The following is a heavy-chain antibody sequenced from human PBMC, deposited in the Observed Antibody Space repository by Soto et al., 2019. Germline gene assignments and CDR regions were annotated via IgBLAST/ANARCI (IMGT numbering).Heavy chain of an antibody. D-gene: IGHD2-2*01. J-gene: IGHJ5*02. CDR2: ISGSGGSA. Sequence: EVQLLESGGGLVQPGGSLRLSCAASGFTFNNYAMSWVRQAPGKGLEWVSGISGSGGSADYADSVKGRCTISRDNSKNTLYLQMNSLRAEDTAVYYCSKRNWEGCRSISCYLYDPWGQGTLVTVSS. V-gene: IGHV3-23*01. CDR3: SKRNWEGCRSISCYLYDP. CDR1: GFTFNNYA.